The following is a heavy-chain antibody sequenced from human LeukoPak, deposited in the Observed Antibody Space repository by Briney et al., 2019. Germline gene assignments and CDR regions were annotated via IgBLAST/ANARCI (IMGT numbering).Heavy chain of an antibody. J-gene: IGHJ4*02. CDR1: GFTFTSYS. CDR3: ARGGRGTIIMIVVAALDY. CDR2: ISSSGNYL. Sequence: GGSLRLSCAASGFTFTSYSMNWVRQAPGKGLEWVSTISSSGNYLYYADSVKGRFTISRDNARNSLYLQMNSLRAEDTAVYYCARGGRGTIIMIVVAALDYWGQGTLVTVSS. D-gene: IGHD3-22*01. V-gene: IGHV3-21*01.